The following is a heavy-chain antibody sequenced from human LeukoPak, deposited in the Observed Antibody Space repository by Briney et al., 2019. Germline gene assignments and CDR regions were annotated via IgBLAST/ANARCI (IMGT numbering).Heavy chain of an antibody. Sequence: SETLSLTCTVSGGSISSYYWSWIRQPAGKGLEWIGRIYTSGSTNYNPSLKSRVTMSVDTSKNQYSLKLSSVTAADTAVYYCARGDDILTGYNFFDYWGQGTLVTVSS. CDR1: GGSISSYY. V-gene: IGHV4-4*07. J-gene: IGHJ4*02. CDR3: ARGDDILTGYNFFDY. CDR2: IYTSGST. D-gene: IGHD3-9*01.